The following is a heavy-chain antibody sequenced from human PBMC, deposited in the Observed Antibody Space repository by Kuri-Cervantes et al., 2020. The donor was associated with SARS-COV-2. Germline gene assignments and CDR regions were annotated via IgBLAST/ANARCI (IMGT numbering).Heavy chain of an antibody. CDR1: GGSISSGGYY. Sequence: SETLSLTCAVSGGSISSGGYYWGWIRQPPGKGLEWIGSIYHSGSTYYNQSLKSRVTISVDTSKNQFSLKLSSVTAADTAVYYCARLFRGDFDYWGQGTLVTVSS. CDR2: IYHSGST. J-gene: IGHJ4*02. CDR3: ARLFRGDFDY. D-gene: IGHD3-16*01. V-gene: IGHV4-39*07.